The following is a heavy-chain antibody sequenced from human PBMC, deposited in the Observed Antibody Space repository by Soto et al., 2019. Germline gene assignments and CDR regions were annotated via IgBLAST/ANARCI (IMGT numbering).Heavy chain of an antibody. J-gene: IGHJ4*02. CDR2: INGDGSAT. CDR1: GFTFDIYW. V-gene: IGHV3-74*01. Sequence: CGCMRLSCASCGFTFDIYWMHVVRQAQGKGLVWVSRINGDGSATTYADSVKGRFTISRDNAKNTLYLQMNSLRAEDTAVYYCAKVGGYSGHDTHFDHWGQGTLFTVSS. D-gene: IGHD5-12*01. CDR3: AKVGGYSGHDTHFDH.